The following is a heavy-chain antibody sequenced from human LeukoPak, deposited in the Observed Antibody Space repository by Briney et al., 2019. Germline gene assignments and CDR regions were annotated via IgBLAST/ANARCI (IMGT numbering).Heavy chain of an antibody. D-gene: IGHD3-10*01. J-gene: IGHJ6*03. CDR1: GGSISSHY. CDR2: IYYSGST. Sequence: SETLSLTCTVSGGSISSHYWSWIRQPPGKGLEWIGYIYYSGSTNYNPSLKSRVTISVDTSKNQFSLKLSSVTAADTAVYYCARSYSGKGGHQNYYYYYYMDVWGKGTTVTVSS. V-gene: IGHV4-59*11. CDR3: ARSYSGKGGHQNYYYYYYMDV.